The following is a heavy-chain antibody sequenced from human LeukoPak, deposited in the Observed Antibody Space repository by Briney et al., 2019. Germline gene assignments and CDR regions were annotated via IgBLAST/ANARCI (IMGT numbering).Heavy chain of an antibody. CDR1: GYTFTGYY. Sequence: GASVKVSCKASGYTFTGYYMHWVRQAPGQGLEWMGWINPNSGGTNYAQKFQGRVTMTRDTSISTAYMELSRLRSDDTAVYYCARGIAVAENWFDPWGQGTLVTVSS. CDR3: ARGIAVAENWFDP. J-gene: IGHJ5*02. D-gene: IGHD6-19*01. V-gene: IGHV1-2*02. CDR2: INPNSGGT.